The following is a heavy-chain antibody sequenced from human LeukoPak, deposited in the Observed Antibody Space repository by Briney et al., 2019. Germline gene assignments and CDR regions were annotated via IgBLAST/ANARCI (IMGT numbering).Heavy chain of an antibody. J-gene: IGHJ3*02. D-gene: IGHD1-26*01. CDR2: IYYSGST. Sequence: SETLSLTCTVSGGSISSYYWSWIRQPPGKGLEWIGYIYYSGSTNYNPSLKSRVTISVDTSKNQFSLKLSSVTAADTAVYYCARGDGSYGAFDIWGQGTMVTVSS. CDR1: GGSISSYY. V-gene: IGHV4-59*01. CDR3: ARGDGSYGAFDI.